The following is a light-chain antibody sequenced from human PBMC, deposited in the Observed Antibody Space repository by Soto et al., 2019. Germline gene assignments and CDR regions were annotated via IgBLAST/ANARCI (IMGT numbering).Light chain of an antibody. V-gene: IGKV1-5*01. CDR2: DAS. CDR3: QNYKSYSEP. Sequence: DIQMTQSPSTLSASVGDRVTVTCRASQTIGSWLAWYQQKPGRAPKLLIFDASSLESGVPSRFSGSGSGTDFTLTISCLQPDDFATYQCQNYKSYSEPFGQETKVESK. J-gene: IGKJ1*01. CDR1: QTIGSW.